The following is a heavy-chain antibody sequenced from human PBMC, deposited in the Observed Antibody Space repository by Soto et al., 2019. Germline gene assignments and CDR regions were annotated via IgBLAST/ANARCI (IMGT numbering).Heavy chain of an antibody. J-gene: IGHJ6*03. Sequence: QVQLVESGGGFVKPGGSLRLSCAASAFTFSDYYMSWIRQAPGKGLEWVSYISSGGGTAYYADSVKGPYTISRDNAKNSLFLQMNSLRGEESAVYYCARAPETTEPWEYFYDYMDVWGKGPTVTVSS. CDR1: AFTFSDYY. D-gene: IGHD4-17*01. CDR3: ARAPETTEPWEYFYDYMDV. V-gene: IGHV3-11*01. CDR2: ISSGGGTA.